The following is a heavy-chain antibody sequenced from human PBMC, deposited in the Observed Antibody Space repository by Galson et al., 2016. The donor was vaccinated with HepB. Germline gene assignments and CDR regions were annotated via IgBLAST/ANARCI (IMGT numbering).Heavy chain of an antibody. J-gene: IGHJ4*02. CDR1: GFIFGNYA. CDR3: ARDQGEDCSSTSCSIDY. V-gene: IGHV3-21*01. D-gene: IGHD2-2*01. CDR2: TSTTGSYI. Sequence: SLRLSCAASGFIFGNYAMNWVRQAPGQGLEWVSSTSTTGSYIYYADSVKGRFTISRDNARNSLYLQMNSLRVEDTAVYYCARDQGEDCSSTSCSIDYWGQGTLVTVSS.